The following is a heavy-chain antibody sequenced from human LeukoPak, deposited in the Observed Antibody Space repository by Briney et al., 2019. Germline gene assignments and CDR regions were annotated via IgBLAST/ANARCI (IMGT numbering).Heavy chain of an antibody. Sequence: ASVTVSCKASGYTFTYWYIHWVRQAPRHGLEWLGWMNVKTGATSSAQKFPGRFTMTRDTSIGTASMEFSSLTSDDTAVYYCARQSGTYWGLDYWGQGTLVTVSS. J-gene: IGHJ4*02. CDR1: GYTFTYWY. D-gene: IGHD1-26*01. CDR3: ARQSGTYWGLDY. V-gene: IGHV1-2*02. CDR2: MNVKTGAT.